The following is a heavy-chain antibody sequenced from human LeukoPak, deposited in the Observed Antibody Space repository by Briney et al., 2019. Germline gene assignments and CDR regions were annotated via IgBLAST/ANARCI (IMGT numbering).Heavy chain of an antibody. CDR3: ARDRGVYIAARYFDY. CDR2: ISYDGSNK. V-gene: IGHV3-30*03. Sequence: GGSLRLSCAASGFTFSSYSMNWVRQAPGKGLEWVAVISYDGSNKYYADSVKGRFTISRDNSKNTLYLQMNSLRAEDTAVYYCARDRGVYIAARYFDYWGQGTLVTVSS. J-gene: IGHJ4*02. D-gene: IGHD6-6*01. CDR1: GFTFSSYS.